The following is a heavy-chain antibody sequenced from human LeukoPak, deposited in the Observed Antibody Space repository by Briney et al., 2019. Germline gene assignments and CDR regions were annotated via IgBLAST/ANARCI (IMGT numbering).Heavy chain of an antibody. V-gene: IGHV3-23*01. J-gene: IGHJ4*02. CDR1: GFTFSSYA. Sequence: GGSLRLSCAATGFTFSSYAMSWVRQAPGKGLEWVSAISGSGVTTYYADSVKGRFTISRDNSKNTLYPQMSSLRAEDTAVYYCAREGLQWLVQYYFDYWGQGTLVTVSS. CDR3: AREGLQWLVQYYFDY. D-gene: IGHD6-19*01. CDR2: ISGSGVTT.